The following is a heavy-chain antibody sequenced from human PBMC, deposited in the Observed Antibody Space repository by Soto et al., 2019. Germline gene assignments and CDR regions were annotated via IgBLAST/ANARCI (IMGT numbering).Heavy chain of an antibody. CDR3: ARGTRPGGQQWLPWEGPNLNDNWFDP. CDR1: GFTFSSYG. D-gene: IGHD6-19*01. CDR2: IWYDGSNK. V-gene: IGHV3-33*01. Sequence: HPGGSLRLSCAASGFTFSSYGMHWVRQAPGKXLEWVAVIWYDGSNKYYADSVKGRFTISRDNSKNTLYLQMNSLRAEDTAVYYCARGTRPGGQQWLPWEGPNLNDNWFDPWGQGTLVTVSS. J-gene: IGHJ5*02.